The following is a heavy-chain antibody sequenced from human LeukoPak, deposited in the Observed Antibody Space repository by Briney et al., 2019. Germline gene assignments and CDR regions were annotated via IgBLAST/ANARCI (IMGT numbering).Heavy chain of an antibody. CDR1: GFTFSSYS. V-gene: IGHV3-21*01. Sequence: PGGSLRLSCAASGFTFSSYSMNWVRQAPGKGLEWVSSISSSSSYIYYADSVKGRFTISRDNAKNSLYLQMNSLRAEDTAVYYCARDTAGYSSGWYRYWGQGTLVTVSS. D-gene: IGHD6-19*01. CDR3: ARDTAGYSSGWYRY. CDR2: ISSSSSYI. J-gene: IGHJ4*02.